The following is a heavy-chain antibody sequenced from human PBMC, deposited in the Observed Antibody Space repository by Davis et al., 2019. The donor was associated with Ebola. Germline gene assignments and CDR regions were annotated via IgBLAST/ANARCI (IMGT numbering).Heavy chain of an antibody. Sequence: GESLKISCTGSGYSFTSYWIGWVRQMPGKDLEWMGIIYPGDSDTRYSPSFQGQVTISADKSISTAYLQWSSLKASDTAMYYCARHAGITGTLGEIDYWGQGTLVTVSS. CDR3: ARHAGITGTLGEIDY. D-gene: IGHD1-7*01. J-gene: IGHJ4*02. CDR2: IYPGDSDT. V-gene: IGHV5-51*01. CDR1: GYSFTSYW.